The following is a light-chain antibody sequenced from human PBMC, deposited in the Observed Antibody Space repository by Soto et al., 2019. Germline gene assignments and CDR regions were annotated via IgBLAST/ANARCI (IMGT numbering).Light chain of an antibody. CDR1: QSVSSSY. CDR2: GAS. J-gene: IGKJ1*01. Sequence: EIVLTQSPGTLSLSPWERATLSCSASQSVSSSYLAWYQQKPGQAPRLLIYGASSRATDIPDRFSGSGSGTDFTLTISRLEPEDFAVYYCQQYGSSPTTFGQGTKVDIK. CDR3: QQYGSSPTT. V-gene: IGKV3-20*01.